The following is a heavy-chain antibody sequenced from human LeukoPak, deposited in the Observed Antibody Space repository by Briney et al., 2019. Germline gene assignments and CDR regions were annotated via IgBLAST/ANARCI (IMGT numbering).Heavy chain of an antibody. D-gene: IGHD2-21*01. J-gene: IGHJ4*02. CDR2: IRYGESTK. V-gene: IGHV3-30*02. Sequence: PGGSLRLSCAESGFTFSYYGMHWVRQAPGKGLEWVAFIRYGESTKYYTDSVKGRFAISRDNSKNTLYLQMNSLRADDTAVYYCAKDVPAAYFDYWGQGTLVTVSS. CDR3: AKDVPAAYFDY. CDR1: GFTFSYYG.